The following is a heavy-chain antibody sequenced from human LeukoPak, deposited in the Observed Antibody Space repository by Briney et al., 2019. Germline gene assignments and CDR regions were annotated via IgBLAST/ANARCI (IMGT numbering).Heavy chain of an antibody. D-gene: IGHD3-10*01. CDR2: IYSGGST. Sequence: GGSLRLACAASGFTVSSNYMSWVRQAPGKGLEWVSVIYSGGSTYYADSVKGRFTISRDNSKNTLYLQMNSLRAEDTAVYYCARKPYGSGSYYKALYYYYGMDVWGQGTTVTVSS. CDR1: GFTVSSNY. V-gene: IGHV3-66*01. CDR3: ARKPYGSGSYYKALYYYYGMDV. J-gene: IGHJ6*02.